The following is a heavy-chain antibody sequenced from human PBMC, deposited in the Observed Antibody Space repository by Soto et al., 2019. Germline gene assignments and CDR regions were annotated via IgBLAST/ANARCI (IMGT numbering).Heavy chain of an antibody. V-gene: IGHV4-30-4*01. Sequence: SETLSLTCSVSGGSISSGYYYWSWIRQPPGKGLEWIGNIYYSGNTYYNPSLKSRLIISIDTSKNQFSLKVGSVTAADTAVYYCAREDDAQDIFLVVRPPPYGMDFWGQGISVSGSS. CDR3: AREDDAQDIFLVVRPPPYGMDF. J-gene: IGHJ6*02. CDR2: IYYSGNT. D-gene: IGHD2-15*01. CDR1: GGSISSGYYY.